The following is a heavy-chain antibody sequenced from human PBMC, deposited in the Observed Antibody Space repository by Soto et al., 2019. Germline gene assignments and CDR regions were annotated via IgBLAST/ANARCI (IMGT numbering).Heavy chain of an antibody. CDR2: IYYSGRT. Sequence: QLQLQESGPGLVKPSETLSLTCTVSGGSISSSSYYWGCIRQPPGKGVEWIGSIYYSGRTYYNPSLKSRVTRSVDTSKNQFSLKLSSVTAADTAVYYCARRVYDFWSGTAFDYWGQGTLVTVSS. CDR3: ARRVYDFWSGTAFDY. CDR1: GGSISSSSYY. D-gene: IGHD3-3*01. V-gene: IGHV4-39*01. J-gene: IGHJ4*02.